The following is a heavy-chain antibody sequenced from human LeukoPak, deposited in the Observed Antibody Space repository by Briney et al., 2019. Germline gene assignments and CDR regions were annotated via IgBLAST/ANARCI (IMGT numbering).Heavy chain of an antibody. Sequence: PGGSLSLSCAASGFMFSDEYMSWIRQAPGKGLEWVSYISNSGDFIAYADSVKGRFTISRDNAKNSLYLQMNSLRAEDTAVYYCARVLSSGWSLSYWYFDLWGRGTLVTVSS. CDR1: GFMFSDEY. V-gene: IGHV3-11*04. D-gene: IGHD6-19*01. J-gene: IGHJ2*01. CDR2: ISNSGDFI. CDR3: ARVLSSGWSLSYWYFDL.